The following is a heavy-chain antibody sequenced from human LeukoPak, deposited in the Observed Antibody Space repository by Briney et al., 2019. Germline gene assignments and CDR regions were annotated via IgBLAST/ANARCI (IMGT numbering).Heavy chain of an antibody. CDR1: GINFRASG. CDR3: ARDDLQPRTFDI. J-gene: IGHJ3*02. Sequence: PGRSLRLSCAASGINFRASGMHWVRQAPGKGLEWVAMIWSDGSAEYYADSVRGRFTISRDNAKNSLYLQMNSLRAEDTAVYYCARDDLQPRTFDIWGQGTMVTVSS. D-gene: IGHD1-1*01. CDR2: IWSDGSAE. V-gene: IGHV3-33*01.